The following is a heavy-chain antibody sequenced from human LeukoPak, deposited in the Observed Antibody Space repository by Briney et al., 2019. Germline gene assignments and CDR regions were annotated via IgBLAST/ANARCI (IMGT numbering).Heavy chain of an antibody. CDR2: IYSGGST. D-gene: IGHD6-19*01. CDR3: ARESSVAGTKYFDY. V-gene: IGHV3-53*01. CDR1: GFTVSSNY. Sequence: GGSLRLSCAASGFTVSSNYMSWVRQAPGKGLEWVSVIYSGGSTYYADSVKGRFTISRDNSKNTLYLQMNSLRAEDTAVYYCARESSVAGTKYFDYWGQGTLVTVSS. J-gene: IGHJ4*02.